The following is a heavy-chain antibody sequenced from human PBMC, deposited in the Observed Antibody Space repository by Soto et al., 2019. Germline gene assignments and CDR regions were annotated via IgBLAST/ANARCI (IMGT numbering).Heavy chain of an antibody. CDR2: MNPNTGNS. D-gene: IGHD1-1*01. Sequence: ASVKVSCKASGYTFTSYDIYWVRQATGQGLEWMGWMNPNTGNSGYAQKFQDRVTVTSDTSINTVYMELSSLRSEDTAVYYCARRAETNGWNGFGADKYYFDFWGQGTLVTVSS. V-gene: IGHV1-8*01. CDR1: GYTFTSYD. J-gene: IGHJ4*02. CDR3: ARRAETNGWNGFGADKYYFDF.